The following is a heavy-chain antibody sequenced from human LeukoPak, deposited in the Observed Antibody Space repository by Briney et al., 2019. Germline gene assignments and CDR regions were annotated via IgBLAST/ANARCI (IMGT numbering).Heavy chain of an antibody. CDR2: ISSSSSYI. J-gene: IGHJ4*02. D-gene: IGHD3-3*01. V-gene: IGHV3-21*01. CDR1: GFTFSSYS. CDR3: ARDFDFWSGRRGAFDY. Sequence: GGSLRLSCAASGFTFSSYSMNWVRQAPGKGLEWVPSISSSSSYIYYADSVKGRFTISRDNAKNSLYLQMNSLRAEDTAVYYCARDFDFWSGRRGAFDYWGQGTLVTVSS.